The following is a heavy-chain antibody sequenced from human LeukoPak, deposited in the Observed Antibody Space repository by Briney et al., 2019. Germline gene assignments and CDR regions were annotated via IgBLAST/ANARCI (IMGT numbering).Heavy chain of an antibody. Sequence: PGGSLRLSCAASGFRFSRYWMTWVRQAPGKGLEWVANIKQDGSEKHYVDSVKGRFTISRDNAKNSLYLQMNSLRAEDTAVYYCAREEGSGTYQPFDYWGQGTLVTVSS. D-gene: IGHD3-10*01. CDR3: AREEGSGTYQPFDY. CDR2: IKQDGSEK. CDR1: GFRFSRYW. J-gene: IGHJ4*02. V-gene: IGHV3-7*01.